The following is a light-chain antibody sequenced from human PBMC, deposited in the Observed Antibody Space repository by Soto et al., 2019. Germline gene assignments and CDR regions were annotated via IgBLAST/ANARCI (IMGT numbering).Light chain of an antibody. Sequence: EHRGAITFRASQSVRSWLAWYQQKPGKAPKFLIYDASSLASGVPSRFSGSGSGTEFTLTISSLQPDDFATYYCQQYDDYPLTFGGGTKVDIK. V-gene: IGKV1-5*01. J-gene: IGKJ4*01. CDR3: QQYDDYPLT. CDR1: QSVRSW. CDR2: DAS.